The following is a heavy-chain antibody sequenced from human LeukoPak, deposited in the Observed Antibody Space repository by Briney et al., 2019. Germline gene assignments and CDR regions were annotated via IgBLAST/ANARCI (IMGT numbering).Heavy chain of an antibody. CDR1: GFTFSSYW. CDR2: TNSDGSNT. CDR3: ARDLELVYYDSSGYDY. J-gene: IGHJ4*02. V-gene: IGHV3-74*01. Sequence: PGGSLRLSCAASGFTFSSYWMHWVRQVPGKGLVWVSRTNSDGSNTRYADYVKGRFTISRDNAKNTLYLQMNSLRAEDTAVYYCARDLELVYYDSSGYDYWGQGTLVIVSS. D-gene: IGHD3-22*01.